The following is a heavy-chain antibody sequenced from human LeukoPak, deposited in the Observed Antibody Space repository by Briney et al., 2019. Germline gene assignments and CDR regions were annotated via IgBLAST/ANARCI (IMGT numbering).Heavy chain of an antibody. D-gene: IGHD1-26*01. J-gene: IGHJ4*02. CDR3: ARASGIVGAIGDY. Sequence: GESLKISCKGSGYSFTSYWIGWVRQMPGKGLEWMGIIYPGDSDTRYSPSFQGQVTILADKSISTAYLQWSSLKAPDTAMYYCARASGIVGAIGDYWGQGTLVTVSS. CDR1: GYSFTSYW. V-gene: IGHV5-51*01. CDR2: IYPGDSDT.